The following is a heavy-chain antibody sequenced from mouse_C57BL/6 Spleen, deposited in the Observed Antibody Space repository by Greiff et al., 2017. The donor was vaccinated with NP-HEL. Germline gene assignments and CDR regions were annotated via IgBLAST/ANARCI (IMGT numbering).Heavy chain of an antibody. CDR3: ARSAYSNHYYYAMDY. Sequence: VQLQQSGAELVRPGTSVKVSCKASGYAFTNYLIEWVKQRPGQGLEWIGVINPGSGGTNYNEKFKGKATLTADKSSSTAYMQLSSLTSEDSAVYFCARSAYSNHYYYAMDYWGQGTSVTVSS. V-gene: IGHV1-54*01. CDR2: INPGSGGT. J-gene: IGHJ4*01. CDR1: GYAFTNYL. D-gene: IGHD2-5*01.